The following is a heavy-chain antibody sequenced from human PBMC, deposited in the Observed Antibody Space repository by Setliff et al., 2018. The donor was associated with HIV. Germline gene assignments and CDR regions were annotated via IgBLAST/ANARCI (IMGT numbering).Heavy chain of an antibody. D-gene: IGHD3-22*01. CDR2: ISPDIGDT. Sequence: VASVKVSCKASGYTFNDNYIHWVRQAPGQGLEWMGRISPDIGDTNYAQMFHGRVTMTRDTSISTAYMELSSLKSDDTAVYYCARGADHFDTSGYYSFFGPWGQGTLVTVSS. CDR1: GYTFNDNY. J-gene: IGHJ5*02. CDR3: ARGADHFDTSGYYSFFGP. V-gene: IGHV1-2*06.